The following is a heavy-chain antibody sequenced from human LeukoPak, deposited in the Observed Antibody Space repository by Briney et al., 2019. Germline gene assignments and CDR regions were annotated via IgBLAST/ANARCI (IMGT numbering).Heavy chain of an antibody. CDR1: GFPVSSNY. D-gene: IGHD2-15*01. J-gene: IGHJ3*02. V-gene: IGHV3-53*01. CDR3: AKDIVVVSASGDAFDI. CDR2: IYSGGST. Sequence: GGSLRLPCAVSGFPVSSNYMSWVRQAPGKGLEWVSVIYSGGSTNYADSVKGRYTISRDNSKNTLYLQMNSLRAEDAAVYYCAKDIVVVSASGDAFDIWGQGTMVTVSA.